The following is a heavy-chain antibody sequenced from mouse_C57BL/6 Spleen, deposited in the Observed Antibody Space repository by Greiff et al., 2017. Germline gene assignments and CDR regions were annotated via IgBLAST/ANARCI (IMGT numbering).Heavy chain of an antibody. V-gene: IGHV2-5*01. D-gene: IGHD1-1*01. CDR2: IWRGGST. CDR3: AKNRDYDSSYYYAMDY. J-gene: IGHJ4*01. CDR1: GFSLTSYG. Sequence: VQLQQSGPGLVQPSQSLSITCTVSGFSLTSYGVHWVRQSPGKGLEWLGVIWRGGSTDYNAAFMSRLSITKDNSKSQVFFKMNSLQADDTAIYYCAKNRDYDSSYYYAMDYWGQGTSVTVSS.